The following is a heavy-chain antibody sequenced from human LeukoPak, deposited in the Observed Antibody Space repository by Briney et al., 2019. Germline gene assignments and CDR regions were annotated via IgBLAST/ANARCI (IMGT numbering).Heavy chain of an antibody. D-gene: IGHD1-14*01. Sequence: PGGSLRLSCAASGFTFSSYSMNWVRQAPGKGLEWVSSISSSSSYIYYADSVKGRFTISRDNSKNTLYLQMNSLRAEDTAVYYCAKNHDIAKMDVWGKGTTVTISS. CDR1: GFTFSSYS. CDR2: ISSSSSYI. V-gene: IGHV3-21*01. CDR3: AKNHDIAKMDV. J-gene: IGHJ6*04.